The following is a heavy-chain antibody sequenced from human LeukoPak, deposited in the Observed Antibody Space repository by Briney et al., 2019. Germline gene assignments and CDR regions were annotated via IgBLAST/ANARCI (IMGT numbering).Heavy chain of an antibody. CDR1: GFTFSRYD. CDR2: ITPDGGRT. D-gene: IGHD2-21*01. J-gene: IGHJ4*02. Sequence: AGSLRLSCAASGFTFSRYDMNWVRHAPGKGLVWVSRITPDGGRTNYADSVRGRFTISRDNAKDTVYLQMSSLRGEDTAVYYCITSFSGRADFCGQGTLVTVSS. V-gene: IGHV3-74*01. CDR3: ITSFSGRADF.